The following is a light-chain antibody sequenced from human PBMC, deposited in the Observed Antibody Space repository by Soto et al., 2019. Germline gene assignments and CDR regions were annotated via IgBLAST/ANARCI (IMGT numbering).Light chain of an antibody. Sequence: DIQLTQSPFNLSAHVGDRVTLTCRASQSLNSRLAWYQQRPGKAPKLLIYDASSLESGVPSRFSGSGSGTEFTLTISSLQPDDFATYYCQLYNSHPRTFGQGTKVDNK. CDR3: QLYNSHPRT. J-gene: IGKJ1*01. CDR1: QSLNSR. CDR2: DAS. V-gene: IGKV1-5*01.